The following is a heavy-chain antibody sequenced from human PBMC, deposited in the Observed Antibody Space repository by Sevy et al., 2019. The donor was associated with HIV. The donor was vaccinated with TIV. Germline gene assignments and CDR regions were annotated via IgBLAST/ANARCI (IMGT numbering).Heavy chain of an antibody. D-gene: IGHD3-22*01. J-gene: IGHJ4*02. Sequence: GESLKISCAASGFTFSSYWMHWVRQAPGKGLVWVSRINSDGSSTSYGDSVKGRFTISRDNAKNTLYLQMKSRRAEDTAVYYCARPPYYYDSSGFAQWGQGTLVTVSS. V-gene: IGHV3-74*01. CDR3: ARPPYYYDSSGFAQ. CDR2: INSDGSST. CDR1: GFTFSSYW.